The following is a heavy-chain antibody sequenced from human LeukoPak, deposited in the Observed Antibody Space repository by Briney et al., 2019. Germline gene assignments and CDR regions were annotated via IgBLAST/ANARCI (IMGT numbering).Heavy chain of an antibody. CDR3: ARDHSSSWTYYFDY. D-gene: IGHD6-13*01. J-gene: IGHJ4*02. CDR1: GFTFSSYS. V-gene: IGHV3-21*01. Sequence: PGGSLRLSCAASGFTFSSYSMNWVRQAPGKGLEWVSSISSSSSYIYYADSVKGRFTISRDNAKNSLYLQMNSLRAEDTAVYYCARDHSSSWTYYFDYWGQGTLVTVFS. CDR2: ISSSSSYI.